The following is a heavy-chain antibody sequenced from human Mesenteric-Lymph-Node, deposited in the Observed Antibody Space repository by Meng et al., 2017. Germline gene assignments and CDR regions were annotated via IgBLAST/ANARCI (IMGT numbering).Heavy chain of an antibody. CDR1: GYTFTGYY. V-gene: IGHV1-8*02. Sequence: ASVKVSCKASGYTFTGYYLHWVRQAPGQGLEWMGWMNPNSGNTGYAQKFQGRVTMTRNTSISTAYMELSSLRSEDTAVYYCARDRGSGDYGDGFDYWGQGTLVTVSS. D-gene: IGHD4-17*01. J-gene: IGHJ4*02. CDR2: MNPNSGNT. CDR3: ARDRGSGDYGDGFDY.